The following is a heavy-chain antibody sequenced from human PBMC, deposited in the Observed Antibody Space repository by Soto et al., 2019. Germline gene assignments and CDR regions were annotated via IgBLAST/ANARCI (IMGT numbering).Heavy chain of an antibody. CDR2: ISYDGSNK. J-gene: IGHJ4*02. Sequence: LRLSCAASGFTFSSYAMHWVRQAPGKGLEWVAVISYDGSNKYYADSVKGRSTISRDNSKNTLYLQMNSLRAEDTAVYYCARDLRVYGSGSYYNADYYFDYWGQGTLVTVSS. CDR1: GFTFSSYA. D-gene: IGHD3-10*01. V-gene: IGHV3-30-3*01. CDR3: ARDLRVYGSGSYYNADYYFDY.